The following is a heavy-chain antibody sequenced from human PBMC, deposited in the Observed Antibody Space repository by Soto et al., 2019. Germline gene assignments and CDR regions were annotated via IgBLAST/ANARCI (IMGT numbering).Heavy chain of an antibody. Sequence: QVQLVQSGAEVKKPGASVKVSCKASGYTFTSYGISWVRQAPGQGLEWMGWISAYNGNTNYAQKLQGRVTMTTDTSTSTAYMGLSSLRSDDTAVYYCARDLLYCSSTSCPPAGGMAVWGHGTTVTVSS. CDR2: ISAYNGNT. V-gene: IGHV1-18*04. D-gene: IGHD2-2*01. J-gene: IGHJ6*02. CDR3: ARDLLYCSSTSCPPAGGMAV. CDR1: GYTFTSYG.